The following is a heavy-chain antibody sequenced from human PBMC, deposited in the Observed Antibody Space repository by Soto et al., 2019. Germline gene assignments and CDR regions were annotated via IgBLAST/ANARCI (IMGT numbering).Heavy chain of an antibody. CDR1: GYTFTDYY. CDR2: INPNSGST. J-gene: IGHJ6*02. CDR3: GKDVNMVVLAGATGGTDV. D-gene: IGHD2-15*01. Sequence: ASVKVSCKASGYTFTDYYMHWVREAPGQGLEWMGCINPNSGSTNYAQKFQGRVTITRVTSISTAYMELSSLRSEDTALYYCGKDVNMVVLAGATGGTDVWGQGTPVPVS. V-gene: IGHV1-2*02.